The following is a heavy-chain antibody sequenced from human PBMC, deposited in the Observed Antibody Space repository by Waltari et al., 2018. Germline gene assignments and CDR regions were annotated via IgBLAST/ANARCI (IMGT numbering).Heavy chain of an antibody. J-gene: IGHJ1*01. V-gene: IGHV4-39*01. CDR1: GDSLSSSHL. CDR2: ISYSGTP. CDR3: ATHRGGHEDFQY. Sequence: QLQLHESGPGLVKHSETLSLTCTSSGDSLSSSHLWGWTRQPPGKGLEWIWRISYSGTPFYNPSLKSRLTISVDTSKTQFSLNLRSVTAADTAIYFCATHRGGHEDFQYWGQGTLVTVSS.